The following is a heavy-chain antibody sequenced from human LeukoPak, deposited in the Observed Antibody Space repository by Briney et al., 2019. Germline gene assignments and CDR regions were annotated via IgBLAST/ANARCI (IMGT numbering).Heavy chain of an antibody. J-gene: IGHJ6*03. Sequence: SETLSLTCTVSGGSISSSSYYWGWIRQPPGKGLEWIGSIYYSGSTYYNPSLKSRVTISVDTSKNQFSLKLSSVTAADTAVYYCARHLYYYGSGSDHYYYYYYLDVWGKGTTVTVSS. CDR1: GGSISSSSYY. CDR3: ARHLYYYGSGSDHYYYYYYLDV. D-gene: IGHD3-10*01. V-gene: IGHV4-39*01. CDR2: IYYSGST.